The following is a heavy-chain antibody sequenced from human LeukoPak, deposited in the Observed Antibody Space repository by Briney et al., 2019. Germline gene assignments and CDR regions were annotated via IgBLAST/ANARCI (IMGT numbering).Heavy chain of an antibody. Sequence: SVNVSCTASGGTFSSYAISWVRQAPGQGLEWMGGIIPIFGTANYAQKFQGRVTITADESTSTAYMELSSLRSEDTAVYYCARDPQGQQLVPGDYWGQGTLVTVSS. J-gene: IGHJ4*02. V-gene: IGHV1-69*13. CDR1: GGTFSSYA. CDR3: ARDPQGQQLVPGDY. CDR2: IIPIFGTA. D-gene: IGHD6-13*01.